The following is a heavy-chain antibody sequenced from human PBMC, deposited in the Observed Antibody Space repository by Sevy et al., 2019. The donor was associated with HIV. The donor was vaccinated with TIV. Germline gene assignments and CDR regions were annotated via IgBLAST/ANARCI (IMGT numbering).Heavy chain of an antibody. J-gene: IGHJ3*02. CDR3: AKDYYDSSGYYPMDAFDI. CDR1: GFTFRTYA. Sequence: GGSLRLSCAASGFTFRTYAMNWVRQAPGKGLEWVSGISGSGGSTYYADSVKGRFTISRDNSKNTLYLQMNSLRAEDTAVYYCAKDYYDSSGYYPMDAFDIWDQGTMVTVSS. CDR2: ISGSGGST. D-gene: IGHD3-22*01. V-gene: IGHV3-23*01.